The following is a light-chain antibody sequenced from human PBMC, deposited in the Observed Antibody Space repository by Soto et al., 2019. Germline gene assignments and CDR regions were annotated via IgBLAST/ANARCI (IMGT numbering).Light chain of an antibody. CDR3: QQYNNWPPFT. CDR2: SAS. J-gene: IGKJ2*01. Sequence: EIVMTQSPATLSVSPGERVTLSCRASQSVNINLAWYQQKPGQTPRLLIHSASTRATGIPARFSGSGSGTEFTITISSLQSEDFAVYYCQQYNNWPPFTFGQGTKLEIK. V-gene: IGKV3-15*01. CDR1: QSVNIN.